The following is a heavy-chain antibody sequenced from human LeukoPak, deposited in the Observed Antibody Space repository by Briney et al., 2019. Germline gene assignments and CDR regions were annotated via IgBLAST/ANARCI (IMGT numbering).Heavy chain of an antibody. CDR2: IKQDGSEK. V-gene: IGHV3-7*05. CDR1: GFTFSSYW. Sequence: PGGSLRLSCAASGFTFSSYWMSWVRQAPGKGLEWVANIKQDGSEKYYVDSVKGRFTIPRDNAKNSLYLQMNSLRAEDTAVYYCARSPAITNSGYELGYYYYGMDVWGQGTTVTVSS. J-gene: IGHJ6*02. D-gene: IGHD5-12*01. CDR3: ARSPAITNSGYELGYYYYGMDV.